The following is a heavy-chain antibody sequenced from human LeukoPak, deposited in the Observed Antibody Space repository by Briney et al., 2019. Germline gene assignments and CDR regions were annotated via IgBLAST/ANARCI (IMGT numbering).Heavy chain of an antibody. V-gene: IGHV4-59*08. D-gene: IGHD6-19*01. J-gene: IGHJ4*02. CDR1: GGSISSYY. CDR2: IYYSGST. Sequence: SETLSLTCTVSGGSISSYYWSWIRQPPGKGLEWIGYIYYSGSTNYNPSLKSRVTMSVDTSKNQFSLKLSSVTAADTAVYYCAGSPSRYFDYWGQGTLVTVSS. CDR3: AGSPSRYFDY.